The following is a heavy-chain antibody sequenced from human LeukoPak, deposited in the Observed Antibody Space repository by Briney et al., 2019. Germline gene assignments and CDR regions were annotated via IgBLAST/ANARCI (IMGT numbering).Heavy chain of an antibody. D-gene: IGHD3-3*01. CDR3: AAQRGASLHDFWSTRLFDP. CDR1: GFTFHTSA. J-gene: IGHJ5*02. Sequence: GTSVKVSCKXSGFTFHTSAMQWVRQARGQRLEWIGWIVLGSGNTVYSHKFHDRVIITRDMSTSTVYMKLDSLGSEDTAVYYCAAQRGASLHDFWSTRLFDPWGQGTLVTVSS. CDR2: IVLGSGNT. V-gene: IGHV1-58*02.